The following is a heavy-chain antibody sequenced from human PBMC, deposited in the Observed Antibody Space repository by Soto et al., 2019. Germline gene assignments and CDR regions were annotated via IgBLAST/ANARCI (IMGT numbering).Heavy chain of an antibody. D-gene: IGHD2-15*01. CDR2: IYFTGRT. Sequence: PSETLSLTCSVSGGSINSDDYYWTWIRQPPGEGLEWIGYIYFTGRTSSTPSLESRVTISIDTSKNQFSLKLSSMSAADTAVYYCAREVSSSPEYFDFWGPGTLVTVSS. CDR1: GGSINSDDYY. J-gene: IGHJ4*02. CDR3: AREVSSSPEYFDF. V-gene: IGHV4-30-4*08.